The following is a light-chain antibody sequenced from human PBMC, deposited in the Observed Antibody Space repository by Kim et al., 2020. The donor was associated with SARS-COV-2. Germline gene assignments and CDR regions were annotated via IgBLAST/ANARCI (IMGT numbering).Light chain of an antibody. J-gene: IGLJ2*01. CDR1: KLGDKY. CDR2: QDS. CDR3: QAWDSSTGV. V-gene: IGLV3-1*01. Sequence: VSHGQTASITCSGDKLGDKYACWYQQKPGQSPVLVIYQDSKRPSGIPERFSGSNSGNTATLTISGTQAMDEADYYCQAWDSSTGVFGGGTKLTVL.